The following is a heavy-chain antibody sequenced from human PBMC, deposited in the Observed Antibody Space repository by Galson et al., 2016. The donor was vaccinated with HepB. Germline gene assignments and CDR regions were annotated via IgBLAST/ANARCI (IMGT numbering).Heavy chain of an antibody. CDR2: ISWKSGSI. CDR3: GKDIVSYGVALPAAMGGYYYYGLDV. V-gene: IGHV3-9*01. Sequence: SLRLSCAASGFSFDDYAMHWVRQVPGKGLEWVSGISWKSGSIGYADSVKGRFTISRDNAKNSLYLQMNSLRVEDTALYYCGKDIVSYGVALPAAMGGYYYYGLDVWGQGTSVTVSS. CDR1: GFSFDDYA. D-gene: IGHD2-2*01. J-gene: IGHJ6*02.